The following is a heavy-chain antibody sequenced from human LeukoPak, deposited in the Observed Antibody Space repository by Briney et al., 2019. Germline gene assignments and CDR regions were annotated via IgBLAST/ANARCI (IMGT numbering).Heavy chain of an antibody. V-gene: IGHV3-30*02. J-gene: IGHJ4*02. CDR3: AKGGDYGDYVGGFDY. CDR1: GFTFSSYG. CDR2: IRYDGSNK. D-gene: IGHD4-17*01. Sequence: GSLRLSCAASGFTFSSYGMHWVRQAPGKGLGWVTFIRYDGSNKHYADSVKGRFTISRDNSKNTLYLQMNSLRAEDTAVYYCAKGGDYGDYVGGFDYWGQGTLVTVSS.